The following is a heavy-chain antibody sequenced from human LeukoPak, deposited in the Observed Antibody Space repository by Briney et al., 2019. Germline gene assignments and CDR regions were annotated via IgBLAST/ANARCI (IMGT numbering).Heavy chain of an antibody. CDR3: ANTSKGNLYYYFGMDV. CDR1: GFTFSSYA. J-gene: IGHJ6*04. Sequence: GGSLRLSCAASGFTFSSYAMSWVRQAPGKGLEWVSAISGSGGSTYYADSVKGRFTISRDNSKNTLYLQMNSLRAEDTAVYYCANTSKGNLYYYFGMDVWGKVTTVTVSS. V-gene: IGHV3-23*01. CDR2: ISGSGGST. D-gene: IGHD1-7*01.